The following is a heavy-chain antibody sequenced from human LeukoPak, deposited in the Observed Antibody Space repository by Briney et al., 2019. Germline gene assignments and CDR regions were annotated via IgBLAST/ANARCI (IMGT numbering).Heavy chain of an antibody. Sequence: GGSLRLSCAAAGFTFSTYTMNWVRQAPGKGLERVSAISSRSSYIYYADSVKGRFTISRDNAKNSLYLQMNSLRAEDTAVYYCARDVATAGRGDNWFDPWGQGTLVTVSS. CDR2: ISSRSSYI. CDR1: GFTFSTYT. D-gene: IGHD6-13*01. V-gene: IGHV3-21*01. CDR3: ARDVATAGRGDNWFDP. J-gene: IGHJ5*02.